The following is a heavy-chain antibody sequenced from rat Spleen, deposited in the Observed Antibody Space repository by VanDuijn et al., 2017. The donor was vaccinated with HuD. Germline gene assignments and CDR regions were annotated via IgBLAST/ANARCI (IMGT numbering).Heavy chain of an antibody. D-gene: IGHD1-9*01. CDR1: GFTFSNYG. J-gene: IGHJ2*01. CDR3: ARRHYGYTDYFDY. V-gene: IGHV5-19*01. Sequence: EVQLVESGGGLVQPGRSLKLSCGASGFTFSNYGMHWIRQATTKGLEWVGSISPSGGTTYYRDSVKGRFTISRDNAKSTLYLQMDSLRSEDTATYYCARRHYGYTDYFDYWGQGVMVTVSS. CDR2: ISPSGGTT.